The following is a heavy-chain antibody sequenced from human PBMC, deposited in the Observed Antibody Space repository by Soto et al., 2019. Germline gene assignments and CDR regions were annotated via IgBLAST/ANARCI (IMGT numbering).Heavy chain of an antibody. CDR2: IYPGDSDT. Sequence: PGESLKISCKGSGYSFTSYWIGWVRQMPGKGLEWMGIIYPGDSDTRYSPSFQGQVTISADKSISTAYLQWSSLKASDTAMYYCARATRGYSGYARKRQWLLLDYWGQGTLVIVSS. CDR3: ARATRGYSGYARKRQWLLLDY. CDR1: GYSFTSYW. V-gene: IGHV5-51*01. D-gene: IGHD5-12*01. J-gene: IGHJ4*02.